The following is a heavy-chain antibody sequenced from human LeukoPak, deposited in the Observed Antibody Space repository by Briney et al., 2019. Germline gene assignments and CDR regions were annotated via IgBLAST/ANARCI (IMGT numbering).Heavy chain of an antibody. J-gene: IGHJ3*02. CDR1: GGSISSGSYY. CDR2: IYTSGST. D-gene: IGHD4-17*01. V-gene: IGHV4-61*02. Sequence: SQTLSLTCTVSGGSISSGSYYWRWIRQPAGKGLEWIGRIYTSGSTNYNPSLKSRVTISVDTSKNQFSLKLSSVTAADTAVYYCARDLRFDAFDIWGQGTMVTVSP. CDR3: ARDLRFDAFDI.